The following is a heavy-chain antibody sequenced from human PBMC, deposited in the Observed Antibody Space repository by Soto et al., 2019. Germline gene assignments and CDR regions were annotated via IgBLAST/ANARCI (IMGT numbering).Heavy chain of an antibody. CDR2: IYYSGST. CDR1: GGSISSDY. J-gene: IGHJ4*02. V-gene: IGHV4-59*01. D-gene: IGHD4-17*01. Sequence: SETLSLTCTGSGGSISSDYWSRIRQPPGKGLEWIGYIYYSGSTNYNPSLKSRVTISVDTSKNQFSLKLSSVTAADTAVYYCARAYGDYVFDYWGQGTLVTVS. CDR3: ARAYGDYVFDY.